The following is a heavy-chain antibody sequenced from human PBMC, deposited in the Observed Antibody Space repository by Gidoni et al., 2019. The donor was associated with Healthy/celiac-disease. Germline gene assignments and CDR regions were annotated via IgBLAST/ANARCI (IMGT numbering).Heavy chain of an antibody. CDR3: ARVGSSGWSGYYYGMDV. CDR1: GGSFSGYY. J-gene: IGHJ6*02. Sequence: QVQLQLWGAGLLKPSETLSLTCAVYGGSFSGYYWSWTRQPPGKGLEWIGEINDSGSTNYNPSLKRRVTISVDTSKNQFSLKLSSVTAADTAVYYCARVGSSGWSGYYYGMDVWGQGTTVTVSS. CDR2: INDSGST. D-gene: IGHD6-19*01. V-gene: IGHV4-34*01.